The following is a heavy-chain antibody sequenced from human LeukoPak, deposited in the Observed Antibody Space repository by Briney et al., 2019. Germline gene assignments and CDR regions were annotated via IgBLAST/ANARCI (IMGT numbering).Heavy chain of an antibody. Sequence: PGRSLRLSCAASGFTFSSYGMHWVRQAPGKGLEWVAVIWYDGSNKYYADSVKGRFTISRDNAKNSLYLQMNSLRAEDTAVYYCARDGTGSPADNWFDPWGQGTLVTVSS. J-gene: IGHJ5*02. V-gene: IGHV3-33*01. D-gene: IGHD3-10*01. CDR3: ARDGTGSPADNWFDP. CDR1: GFTFSSYG. CDR2: IWYDGSNK.